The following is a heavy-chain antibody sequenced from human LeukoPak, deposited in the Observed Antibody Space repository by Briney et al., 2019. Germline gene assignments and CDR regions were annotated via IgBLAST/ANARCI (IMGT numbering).Heavy chain of an antibody. J-gene: IGHJ5*02. CDR1: GGSFSGYY. Sequence: PSETLSLTCAVYGGSFSGYYWSWIRQPPGKGLEWIGEINHSGSTNYNPSLKGRVTISVDTSKNQFSLELSSVTAADTAVYYCARSNYGNFDPWGQGTLVTVSS. V-gene: IGHV4-34*01. D-gene: IGHD1-7*01. CDR2: INHSGST. CDR3: ARSNYGNFDP.